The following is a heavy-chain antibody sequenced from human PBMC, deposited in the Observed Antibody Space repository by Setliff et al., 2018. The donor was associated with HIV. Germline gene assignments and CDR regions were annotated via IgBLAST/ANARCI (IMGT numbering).Heavy chain of an antibody. D-gene: IGHD3-3*01. CDR2: INPDGSAT. V-gene: IGHV3-74*01. CDR1: GFTFSNYW. Sequence: GWSLRLSCAASGFTFSNYWMHWVRQAPGKGLVWVSRINPDGSATSYADSVKGRFTISRDNAKNTLYLQMNSLGPEDTAVYYCAREEVRSSFPYCGMDVWGQGTTVTVSS. CDR3: AREEVRSSFPYCGMDV. J-gene: IGHJ6*02.